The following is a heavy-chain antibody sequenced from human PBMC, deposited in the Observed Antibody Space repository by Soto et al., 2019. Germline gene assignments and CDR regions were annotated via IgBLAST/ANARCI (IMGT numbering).Heavy chain of an antibody. V-gene: IGHV3-33*01. D-gene: IGHD4-17*01. Sequence: GSLRLSCAASGFTFSSYGMHWVRQAPGKGLEWVAVIWYDGSNKYYADSVKGRFTISRDNSKNTLYLQMNSLRAEDTAVYYCARGMRNYYGGNSEAFDIWGQGTMVTVSS. CDR2: IWYDGSNK. CDR1: GFTFSSYG. J-gene: IGHJ3*02. CDR3: ARGMRNYYGGNSEAFDI.